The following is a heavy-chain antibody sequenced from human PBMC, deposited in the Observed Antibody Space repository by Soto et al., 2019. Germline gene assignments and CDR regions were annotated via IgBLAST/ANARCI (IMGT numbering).Heavy chain of an antibody. CDR3: ARARRPGEGTYYYGMDV. V-gene: IGHV3-53*02. D-gene: IGHD3-16*01. CDR2: IYSGGST. Sequence: EVQLVETGGGLIQPGGSLRLSCAASGFTVSSNYMSWVRQAPGKGLEWVSVIYSGGSTYYADSVKGRFTISRDNSKNTLYLQMNSLRAEDTAVYYCARARRPGEGTYYYGMDVWGQGTTVTVSS. J-gene: IGHJ6*02. CDR1: GFTVSSNY.